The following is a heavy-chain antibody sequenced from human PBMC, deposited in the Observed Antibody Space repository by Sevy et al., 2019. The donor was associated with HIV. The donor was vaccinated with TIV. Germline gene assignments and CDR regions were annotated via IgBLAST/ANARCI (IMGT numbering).Heavy chain of an antibody. CDR2: ISSSSNYI. D-gene: IGHD3-10*01. V-gene: IGHV3-21*01. J-gene: IGHJ4*02. CDR3: ARDPRNYYGSGGDY. Sequence: GGSLRLSCAASGFTFSSYSMNGVRQAPRKGLEWVSSISSSSNYIYYADSVKGRFTISRDNAKNSLYLQMNSLRAEDTAVYYCARDPRNYYGSGGDYWGQGTLVTVSS. CDR1: GFTFSSYS.